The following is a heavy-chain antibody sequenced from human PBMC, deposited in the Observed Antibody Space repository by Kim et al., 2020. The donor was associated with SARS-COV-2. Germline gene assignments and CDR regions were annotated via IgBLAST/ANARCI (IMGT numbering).Heavy chain of an antibody. V-gene: IGHV1-46*01. CDR3: ARDRKAMGSNYEFWSGYYSKRIPRGYGMDV. Sequence: ASVKVSCKASGYTFTSYYMHWVRQAPGQGLEWMGIINPSGGSTSYAQKFQGRVTMTRDTSTSTVYMELSSLRSEDTAVYYCARDRKAMGSNYEFWSGYYSKRIPRGYGMDVWGQGTTVTVSS. CDR2: INPSGGST. D-gene: IGHD3-3*01. J-gene: IGHJ6*02. CDR1: GYTFTSYY.